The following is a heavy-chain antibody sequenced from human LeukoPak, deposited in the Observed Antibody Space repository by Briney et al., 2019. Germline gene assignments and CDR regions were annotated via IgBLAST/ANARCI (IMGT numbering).Heavy chain of an antibody. D-gene: IGHD4-17*01. V-gene: IGHV4-39*01. J-gene: IGHJ3*02. CDR1: GGSISSSSYY. CDR3: ARQPYAVTIIAFDI. CDR2: IYYSGST. Sequence: SETLSLTCTVSGGSISSSSYYWGWIRQPPGKGLEWIGSIYYSGSTYYNPSLKSRVTISVDPSKNQFSLKLSSVTAADTAVYYCARQPYAVTIIAFDIWGQGTMVTVSS.